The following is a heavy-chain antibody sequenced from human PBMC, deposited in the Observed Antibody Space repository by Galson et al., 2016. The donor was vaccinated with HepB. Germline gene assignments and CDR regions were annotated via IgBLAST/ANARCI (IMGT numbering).Heavy chain of an antibody. V-gene: IGHV4-34*01. CDR2: INHSGST. Sequence: LSLTCAVYGGSFSGYYWSWIRQPPGKGLEWIGEINHSGSTNYNASLKRHVSISVDTSKNQFALKLRSVTAADTGVDYCAREGGSAVRYGIDVWSQGTTVTVSS. CDR3: AREGGSAVRYGIDV. J-gene: IGHJ6*02. D-gene: IGHD6-13*01. CDR1: GGSFSGYY.